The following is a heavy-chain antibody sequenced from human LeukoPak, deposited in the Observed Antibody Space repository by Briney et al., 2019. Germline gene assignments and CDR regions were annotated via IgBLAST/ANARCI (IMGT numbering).Heavy chain of an antibody. Sequence: GGSLRLSCAASGFTVSSNYMSWVRQAPGKGLEWVSVIYSGGSTNYADSVKGRLTISRDNSKNTLHLQMSSLRAEDTAVYFCVRRSGSSWGQGTLVTVSS. V-gene: IGHV3-53*01. CDR3: VRRSGSS. CDR2: IYSGGST. J-gene: IGHJ5*02. D-gene: IGHD2-15*01. CDR1: GFTVSSNY.